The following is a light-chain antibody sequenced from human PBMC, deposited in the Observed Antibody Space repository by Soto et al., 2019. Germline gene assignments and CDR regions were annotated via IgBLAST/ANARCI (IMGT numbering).Light chain of an antibody. CDR3: QSYDSSLSGSV. CDR2: GNS. J-gene: IGLJ2*01. CDR1: SSKIGAGYD. Sequence: QSVLTQPPSVSGAPGQSVTISCTGSSSKIGAGYDVHWYQQLPGTAPKLLIYGNSNRPSGVPDRFSGSKSGTSAALAITGLQAEDEADYYCQSYDSSLSGSVFGGGTKLTVL. V-gene: IGLV1-40*01.